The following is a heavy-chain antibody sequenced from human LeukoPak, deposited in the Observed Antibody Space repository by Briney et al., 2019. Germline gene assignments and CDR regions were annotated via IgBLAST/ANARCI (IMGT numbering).Heavy chain of an antibody. V-gene: IGHV4-38-2*02. CDR3: ARLSGHGVCSY. J-gene: IGHJ4*02. CDR2: IYHSGST. Sequence: KASETLSLTCTVSGYSISSGYYWGWIRQPPGKGLEWIGSIYHSGSTYYNPSLKSRVTISVDTSKNQFSLKLSSVTAADTAVYYCARLSGHGVCSYWGQGTLVTVSS. D-gene: IGHD2-8*01. CDR1: GYSISSGYY.